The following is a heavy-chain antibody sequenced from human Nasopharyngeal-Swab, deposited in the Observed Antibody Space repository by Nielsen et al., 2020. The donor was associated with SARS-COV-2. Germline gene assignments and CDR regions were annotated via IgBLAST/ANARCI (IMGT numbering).Heavy chain of an antibody. D-gene: IGHD1-26*01. CDR3: ARGPQGGSRRPYYFDY. Sequence: RPAPGKGLEWIGEINHSGSTNYNPSLKSRVTISVDTSKNQFSLKLSSLTAADPAVYYCARGPQGGSRRPYYFDYWGQGTLVTVSS. J-gene: IGHJ4*02. CDR2: INHSGST. V-gene: IGHV4-34*01.